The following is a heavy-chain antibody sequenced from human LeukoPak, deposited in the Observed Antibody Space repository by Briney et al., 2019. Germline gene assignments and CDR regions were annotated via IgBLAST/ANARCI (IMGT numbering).Heavy chain of an antibody. CDR1: GFTCSTCA. Sequence: GGSLRLSCAASGFTCSTCAMSWVRQAPGKGLEWVSTISGSGDTSFYADSVKGHFTISRDNSKNTLYLQMNRLRAEDTALYYCAKGDSADYWGQGTLVTVSS. V-gene: IGHV3-23*01. D-gene: IGHD1-26*01. CDR2: ISGSGDTS. CDR3: AKGDSADY. J-gene: IGHJ4*02.